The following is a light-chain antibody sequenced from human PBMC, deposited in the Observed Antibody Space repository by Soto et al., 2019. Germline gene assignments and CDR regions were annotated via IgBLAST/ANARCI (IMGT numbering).Light chain of an antibody. CDR1: QDISNH. CDR3: QQYVNALT. J-gene: IGKJ4*01. Sequence: DIQMTQSPSSLSASAGDRVTITCQASQDISNHLNWYQQKAGRAPKLLINDASNLETGVPSRFSGSGSGTDFTLTISGLQPEDIATYYCQQYVNALTFGGGTKVDIK. V-gene: IGKV1-33*01. CDR2: DAS.